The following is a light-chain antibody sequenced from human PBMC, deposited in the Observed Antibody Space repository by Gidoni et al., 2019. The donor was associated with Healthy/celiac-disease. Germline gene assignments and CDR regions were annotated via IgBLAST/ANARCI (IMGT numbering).Light chain of an antibody. CDR3: QQYNNWPPLT. CDR2: GAS. V-gene: IGKV3-15*01. CDR1: QSVSSN. J-gene: IGKJ4*01. Sequence: TLSVSPGERATLSCRASQSVSSNLAWYQQKPGQAPRLLIYGASTRATGIPARFSGSGSGTEFTLTISSLQSEDFAVYYCQQYNNWPPLTFGGXTKVEIK.